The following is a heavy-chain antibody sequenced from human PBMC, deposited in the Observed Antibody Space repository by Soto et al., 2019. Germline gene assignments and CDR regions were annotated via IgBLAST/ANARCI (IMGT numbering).Heavy chain of an antibody. CDR2: ISYDGSNK. CDR3: AKSTMVRGVLYYFDY. CDR1: GFTFSSYG. D-gene: IGHD3-10*01. J-gene: IGHJ4*02. V-gene: IGHV3-30*18. Sequence: GGSLRLSCAASGFTFSSYGMHWVRQAPGKGLEWVAVISYDGSNKYYADSVKGRFTISRDNSKNTLYLQMNSLRAEDTAVYYCAKSTMVRGVLYYFDYWGQGTLVTVSS.